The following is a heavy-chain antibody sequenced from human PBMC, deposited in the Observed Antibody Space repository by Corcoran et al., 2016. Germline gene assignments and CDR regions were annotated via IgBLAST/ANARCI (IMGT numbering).Heavy chain of an antibody. CDR1: GFNFSSYW. V-gene: IGHV3-74*01. J-gene: IGHJ3*02. Sequence: EVQLVESGGGLVQPGGSLRLSCAASGFNFSSYWMHWVRQAPGKGLVWVSRINSDGSSTSYAASVQGRFTISRDNAKNTLYLQMNSLRAEDTAVYYCATESWVGATTRDAFDIWGQGTMVTVSS. D-gene: IGHD1-26*01. CDR3: ATESWVGATTRDAFDI. CDR2: INSDGSST.